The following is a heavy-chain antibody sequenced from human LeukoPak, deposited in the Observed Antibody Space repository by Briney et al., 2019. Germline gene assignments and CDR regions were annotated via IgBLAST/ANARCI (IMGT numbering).Heavy chain of an antibody. Sequence: PGRSLRLSCVASGFTFSSYAMHWVRQAPGKGLEWVTVISYDGSNKYYADSVKGRFTISRDNAKNSVFLQMNSLRAEDTAVYYCAAVIDYWGQGTLVTVSS. CDR1: GFTFSSYA. V-gene: IGHV3-30*04. CDR2: ISYDGSNK. J-gene: IGHJ4*02. CDR3: AAVIDY.